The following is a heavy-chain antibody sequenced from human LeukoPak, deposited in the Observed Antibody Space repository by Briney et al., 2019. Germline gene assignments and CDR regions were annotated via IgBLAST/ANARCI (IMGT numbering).Heavy chain of an antibody. J-gene: IGHJ3*02. D-gene: IGHD2-15*01. V-gene: IGHV1-24*01. CDR3: ARRPGYCSGGSCSGAFDI. Sequence: ASVKVSCKVSGYTLTELSMHWVRQAPEKGLEWMGGFGPEDGEAIYAQKFQGRVTITADKSTSTAYMELSSLRSEDTAVYYCARRPGYCSGGSCSGAFDIWGQGTMVTVSS. CDR2: FGPEDGEA. CDR1: GYTLTELS.